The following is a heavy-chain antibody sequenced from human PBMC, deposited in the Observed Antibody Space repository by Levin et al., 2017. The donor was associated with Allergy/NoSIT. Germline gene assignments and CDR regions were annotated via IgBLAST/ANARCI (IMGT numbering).Heavy chain of an antibody. CDR1: GFTFSTCD. J-gene: IGHJ3*01. CDR3: ARAVTTRADGLDL. CDR2: IGVAGDT. V-gene: IGHV3-13*01. Sequence: GGSLRLSCTTSGFTFSTCDMHWVRQTTGKGLEWVSAIGVAGDTYYPDSVKGRFTISRENAKNSLYLQMNSLRVGDTAVYYCARAVTTRADGLDLWGQGTMVTVSS. D-gene: IGHD4-17*01.